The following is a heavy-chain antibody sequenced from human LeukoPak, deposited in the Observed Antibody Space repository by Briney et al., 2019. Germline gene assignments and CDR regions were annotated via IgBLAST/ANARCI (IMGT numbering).Heavy chain of an antibody. D-gene: IGHD6-13*01. CDR3: ASHPRTDSSSYTEYFQH. Sequence: PGGSLRLSCAASGFTFSSYPMSWVRQAPGKGLQWVSAISNGGGSAYYADSVKGRFTISRDNAKNSLYLQMNSLRAEDTAVYYCASHPRTDSSSYTEYFQHWGQGTLVTVSS. V-gene: IGHV3-23*01. J-gene: IGHJ1*01. CDR2: ISNGGGSA. CDR1: GFTFSSYP.